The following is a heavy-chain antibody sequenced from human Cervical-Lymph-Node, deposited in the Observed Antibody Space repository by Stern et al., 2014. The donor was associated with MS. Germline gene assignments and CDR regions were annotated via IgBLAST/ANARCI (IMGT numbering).Heavy chain of an antibody. CDR3: ARGGPWNAFDI. CDR1: GLSFSRTT. CDR2: SSYVGNSS. J-gene: IGHJ3*02. Sequence: VQLVESGGGVVQPGGSLRLSCAASGLSFSRTTMYWVRQAPGTGLDWVAASSYVGNSSFLADSVRGRFIVSRDNAKNTLYLGMNSLRPEDTAVYYCARGGPWNAFDIWGQGTLVTVSS. V-gene: IGHV3-30-3*01.